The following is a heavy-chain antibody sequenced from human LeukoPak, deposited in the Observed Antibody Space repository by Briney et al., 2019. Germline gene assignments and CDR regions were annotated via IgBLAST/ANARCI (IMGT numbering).Heavy chain of an antibody. Sequence: SETLSLTCIVSGGXMNNYYCSWIRQPPGKGLEWIGYVSYSGNTNYNSSLKSRVSMSVDTSKNQFSLKLISVTAADTAMYYCARGVVAATLFWFDPWGQGTLVTVSS. J-gene: IGHJ5*02. CDR3: ARGVVAATLFWFDP. D-gene: IGHD2-15*01. CDR1: GGXMNNYY. V-gene: IGHV4-59*01. CDR2: VSYSGNT.